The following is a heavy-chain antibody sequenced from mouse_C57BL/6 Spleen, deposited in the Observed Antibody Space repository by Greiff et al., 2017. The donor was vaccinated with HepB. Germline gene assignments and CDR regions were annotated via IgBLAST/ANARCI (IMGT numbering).Heavy chain of an antibody. V-gene: IGHV1-69*01. CDR1: GYTFTSYW. Sequence: VQLQQPGAELVMPGASVKLSCKASGYTFTSYWMHWVKQRPGQGLEWIGEIDPSDSYTNYNQKFKGKSTLTVDKSSSTAYMKVSSLTSEDSAVYYCARGEAAQAKYYFDYWGQGTTLTVS. D-gene: IGHD3-2*02. CDR3: ARGEAAQAKYYFDY. J-gene: IGHJ2*01. CDR2: IDPSDSYT.